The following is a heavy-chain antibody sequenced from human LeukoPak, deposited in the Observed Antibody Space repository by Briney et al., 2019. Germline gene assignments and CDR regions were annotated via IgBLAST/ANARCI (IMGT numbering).Heavy chain of an antibody. CDR1: GYTFTSYD. J-gene: IGHJ5*01. CDR2: INPKSGGT. CDR3: TRFESSYNRFES. Sequence: VASVKVSCKASGYTFTSYDINWVRQATGQGLEWMGWINPKSGGTNYAQKFQGRVTMTRDTSISTAYMELSSLRSDDTAVYYCTRFESSYNRFESWGQGTQVTVSS. V-gene: IGHV1-2*02. D-gene: IGHD3-22*01.